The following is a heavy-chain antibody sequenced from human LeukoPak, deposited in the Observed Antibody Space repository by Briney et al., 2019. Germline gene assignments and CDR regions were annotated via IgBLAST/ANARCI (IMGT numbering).Heavy chain of an antibody. CDR1: GYTFTGYY. J-gene: IGHJ6*02. CDR3: ARDQGDSSSWSPEGYYYYGMDV. V-gene: IGHV1-2*06. CDR2: INPNSGGT. Sequence: GSVKVSCKASGYTFTGYYMHWVGQAAGQGREGMGRINPNSGGTNYAQKCQGRVTMTRDTSISTAYMELSRLRSDDTAVYYCARDQGDSSSWSPEGYYYYGMDVWGQGTTVTVPS. D-gene: IGHD6-13*01.